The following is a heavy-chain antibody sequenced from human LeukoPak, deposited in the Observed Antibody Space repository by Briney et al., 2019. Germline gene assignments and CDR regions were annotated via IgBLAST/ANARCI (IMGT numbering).Heavy chain of an antibody. D-gene: IGHD1-26*01. CDR1: GFTFSSYA. J-gene: IGHJ4*02. CDR2: ISGGGGST. CDR3: AKVNSGSYLFYFDY. V-gene: IGHV3-23*01. Sequence: QSGGSLRLSCAASGFTFSSYAMSWVRQAPGKGLEWVSAISGGGGSTFYADSVKGRFTTSRDNSKNTLYLQMNSLRAEDTALYYCAKVNSGSYLFYFDYWGQGTLATVSS.